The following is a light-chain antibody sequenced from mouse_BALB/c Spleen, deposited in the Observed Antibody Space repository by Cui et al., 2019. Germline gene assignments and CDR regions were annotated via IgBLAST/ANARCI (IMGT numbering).Light chain of an antibody. J-gene: IGKJ1*01. CDR3: QQCSSYPRT. V-gene: IGKV4-55*01. CDR1: SSVSY. CDR2: DTS. Sequence: HIVLTQSPAIMSASPGEKVTMTCSASSSVSYMYWYQQKPGSSPRRLIYDTSNLASGVPDRFSGSGSGTYYSLTISRMEAEDAATYYCQQCSSYPRTFGGGTKLEIK.